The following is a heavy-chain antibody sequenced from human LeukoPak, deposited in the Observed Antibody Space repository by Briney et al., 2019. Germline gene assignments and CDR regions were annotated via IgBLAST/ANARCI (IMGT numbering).Heavy chain of an antibody. CDR3: ARDEQQLVFQH. CDR1: GYSISSGYY. J-gene: IGHJ1*01. Sequence: SETLSLTCTVSGYSISSGYYWGWIRQPPGKGLEWIGSIYHSGSTYYNPSLKSRVTISVDTSKNQFSLKLNSVTAADTAVYYCARDEQQLVFQHWGQGTLVTVSS. D-gene: IGHD6-13*01. CDR2: IYHSGST. V-gene: IGHV4-38-2*02.